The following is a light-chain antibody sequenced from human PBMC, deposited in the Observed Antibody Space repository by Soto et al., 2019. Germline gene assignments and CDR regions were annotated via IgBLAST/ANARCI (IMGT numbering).Light chain of an antibody. CDR3: QQYASSPWT. V-gene: IGKV3-20*01. CDR1: QTISNNY. Sequence: EIVLTQSPGTLSLSAGEGATLSCRASQTISNNYLAWYQQKPGQAPRLLMYGASSRATGIPDRFSGSGSGTDFTLTIRRLEPEDFAVYYCQQYASSPWTFGQGTKVEIK. CDR2: GAS. J-gene: IGKJ1*01.